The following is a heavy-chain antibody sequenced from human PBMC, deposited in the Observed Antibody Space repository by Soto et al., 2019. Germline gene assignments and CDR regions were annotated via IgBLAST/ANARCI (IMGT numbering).Heavy chain of an antibody. CDR1: GFTFSSYS. CDR3: ARDGITGTTLFDY. Sequence: GGSLRLSCAASGFTFSSYSMNWVRQAPGKGLEWVSSISSSSSYIYYADSVKGRFTISRDNAKNSLYLQMDSLRAEDTAVYYCARDGITGTTLFDYWGQGTMVTVYS. CDR2: ISSSSSYI. V-gene: IGHV3-21*01. J-gene: IGHJ4*02. D-gene: IGHD1-7*01.